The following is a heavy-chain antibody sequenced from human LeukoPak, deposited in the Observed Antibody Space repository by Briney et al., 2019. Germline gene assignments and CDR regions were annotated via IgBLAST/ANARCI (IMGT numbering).Heavy chain of an antibody. J-gene: IGHJ5*02. CDR1: GFIFSNAW. V-gene: IGHV3-15*01. CDR2: IKSKTNGGTT. D-gene: IGHD2-2*02. CDR3: TTLYRFDP. Sequence: PGGSLRLSCAASGFIFSNAWMSWVRQAPGKGLEWVGHIKSKTNGGTTDYAAPVKGRFTISRDDSKKTLYLQMNSLKTEDTAVYYCTTLYRFDPWGQGTLVTVSS.